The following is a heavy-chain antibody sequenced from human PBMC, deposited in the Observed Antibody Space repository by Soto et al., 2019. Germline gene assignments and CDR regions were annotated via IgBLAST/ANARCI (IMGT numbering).Heavy chain of an antibody. CDR3: TRHGDVVSRGYYYYYMDV. J-gene: IGHJ6*03. V-gene: IGHV3-73*01. D-gene: IGHD7-27*01. CDR1: GFTFSGSA. Sequence: GGSLRLSCAASGFTFSGSAMHWVRQASGKGLEWVGRIRSKANSYATAYAASVKGRFTISRDDSKNTAYLQMNSLKTEDTAVYYCTRHGDVVSRGYYYYYMDVWGKGTTVTVSS. CDR2: IRSKANSYAT.